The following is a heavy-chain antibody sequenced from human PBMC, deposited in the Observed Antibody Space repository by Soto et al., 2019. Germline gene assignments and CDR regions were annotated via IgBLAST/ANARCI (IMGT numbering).Heavy chain of an antibody. CDR3: ARESEDLTSNFDY. V-gene: IGHV3-21*01. CDR2: ISSTTNYI. Sequence: GSLRLCCAASGFTLSRYSMNWVRQAPGKGLEWVSSISSTTNYIYYADSMKGRFTVSRDNAKNSVYLDMNSLSAEDTAVYYWARESEDLTSNFDYWGQGTLVTVSS. J-gene: IGHJ4*02. CDR1: GFTLSRYS.